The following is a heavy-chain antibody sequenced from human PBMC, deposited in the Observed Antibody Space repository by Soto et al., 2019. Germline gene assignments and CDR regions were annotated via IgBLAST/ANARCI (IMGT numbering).Heavy chain of an antibody. Sequence: SLRLSCTASGFTFGDYAMSWFRQAPGKXLEWVGFIRSKAYSGTTEYAASVKGRFTISRDDSKSIAYLQMNSLKTEDTAVYYCTRDDSSSSYYYRMDVWGQGTTVTVSS. CDR2: IRSKAYSGTT. CDR3: TRDDSSSSYYYRMDV. D-gene: IGHD6-6*01. V-gene: IGHV3-49*03. J-gene: IGHJ6*02. CDR1: GFTFGDYA.